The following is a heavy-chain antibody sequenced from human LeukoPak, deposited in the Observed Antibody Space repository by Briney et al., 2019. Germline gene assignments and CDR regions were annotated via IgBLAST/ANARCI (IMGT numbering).Heavy chain of an antibody. Sequence: PGGSLRLSCGASGFTFSNYAMSWVRQAPGKGLEWVSGISGSVSSTYYADSVKGRFTISRDNSKNALYLQMNSLRAEDTAVYYCASFDTGTTALDYWGQGTLVTVSS. CDR2: ISGSVSST. D-gene: IGHD1-7*01. J-gene: IGHJ4*02. V-gene: IGHV3-23*01. CDR1: GFTFSNYA. CDR3: ASFDTGTTALDY.